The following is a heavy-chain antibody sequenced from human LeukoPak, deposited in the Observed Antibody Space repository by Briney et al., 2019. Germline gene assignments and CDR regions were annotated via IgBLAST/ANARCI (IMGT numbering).Heavy chain of an antibody. CDR1: GFTFSSYW. CDR3: ARDFVVDSSGWYNEIFSY. D-gene: IGHD6-19*01. Sequence: GGSLRLSCAASGFTFSSYWMSWVRQAPGKGLEWVANIKQDGSEKYYVDSVKGRFTISRDNAKNSLYLQMNSLRAEDTAVYYCARDFVVDSSGWYNEIFSYWGQGTLVTVSS. CDR2: IKQDGSEK. J-gene: IGHJ4*02. V-gene: IGHV3-7*01.